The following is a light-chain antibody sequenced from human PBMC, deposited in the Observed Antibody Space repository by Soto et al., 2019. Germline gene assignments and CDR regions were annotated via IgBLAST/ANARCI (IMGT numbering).Light chain of an antibody. J-gene: IGKJ4*01. CDR1: QSISSY. Sequence: DIQMTQSPSSLSASVGDRVTITCRASQSISSYLNWYQQKPGKAPKLLIYAASSLQSGVPSRFSGSGSGTDFTLTISSLQPEDFATYYCQQSYSTPRPCGGGTKVEIK. V-gene: IGKV1-39*01. CDR2: AAS. CDR3: QQSYSTPRP.